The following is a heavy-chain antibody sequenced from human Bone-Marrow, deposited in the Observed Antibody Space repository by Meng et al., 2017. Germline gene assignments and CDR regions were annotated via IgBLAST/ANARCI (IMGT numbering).Heavy chain of an antibody. CDR2: IYYSGST. V-gene: IGHV4-30-4*01. J-gene: IGHJ5*02. CDR1: GGSISSGDYY. Sequence: QVQLQESGPGLVKPSQNLSLTCTVSGGSISSGDYYWTWIRQPPGKGLEWIGYIYYSGSTYYNPSLNSRLTISVDTSKNQFSLKLSSVTAADTAVYYCARDLNAGGILVSWGQGTLVTVSS. CDR3: ARDLNAGGILVS. D-gene: IGHD3-16*01.